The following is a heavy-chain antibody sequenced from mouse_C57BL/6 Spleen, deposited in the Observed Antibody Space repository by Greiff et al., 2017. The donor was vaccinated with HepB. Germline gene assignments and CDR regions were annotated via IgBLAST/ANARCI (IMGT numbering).Heavy chain of an antibody. CDR1: GFTFSSYA. Sequence: DVMLVESGGGLVKPGGSLKLSCAASGFTFSSYAMSWVRQTPEKRLEWVATISDGGSYTYYPDNVKGRFTISRDNAKNNLYLQMSHLKSEDTAMYYCARGNYYGSSYGPFFDYWGQGTTLTVSS. J-gene: IGHJ2*01. CDR2: ISDGGSYT. V-gene: IGHV5-4*03. D-gene: IGHD1-1*01. CDR3: ARGNYYGSSYGPFFDY.